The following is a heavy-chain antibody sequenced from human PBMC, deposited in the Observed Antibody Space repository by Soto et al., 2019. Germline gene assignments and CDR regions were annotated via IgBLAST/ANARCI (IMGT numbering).Heavy chain of an antibody. Sequence: SETLSLTCTVAGGYIIGGGYYWSWIQKHPGKGLEWIGYIYYSGSTYYNPSLKSRVTISVDTSKNQFSLKLSSVAAADTAVYYCARVCGGDCHNGMDVWGQGTTVTVSS. D-gene: IGHD2-21*02. V-gene: IGHV4-31*03. CDR3: ARVCGGDCHNGMDV. J-gene: IGHJ6*02. CDR2: IYYSGST. CDR1: GGYIIGGGYY.